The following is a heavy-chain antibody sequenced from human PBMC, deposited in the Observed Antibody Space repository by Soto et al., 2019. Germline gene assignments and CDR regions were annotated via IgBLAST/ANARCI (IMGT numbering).Heavy chain of an antibody. CDR3: ARARNWNPRFDP. Sequence: GGSLRLSCAASGFTFSSYAMSWVRQAPGKGLEWVSAISGSGGSTYYADSVKGRFTISRDNSKNTLYLQMNSLRAEDTAVYYCARARNWNPRFDPWGQGTLVTVSS. D-gene: IGHD1-1*01. CDR1: GFTFSSYA. V-gene: IGHV3-23*01. CDR2: ISGSGGST. J-gene: IGHJ5*02.